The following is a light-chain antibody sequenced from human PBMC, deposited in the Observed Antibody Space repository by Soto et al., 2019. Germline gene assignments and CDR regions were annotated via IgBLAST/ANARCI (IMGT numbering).Light chain of an antibody. CDR1: SGDIGAYNF. CDR2: EVT. V-gene: IGLV2-14*01. J-gene: IGLJ1*01. Sequence: QSVLAQPASVSGSPGQSITFSCTVTSGDIGAYNFVSWYQQYPGKAPKLLIYEVTNRPSGISDRFSGSKSGNTASLTISGLQADDEADFYCSSYTTSNTYVFGTGTKVTLL. CDR3: SSYTTSNTYV.